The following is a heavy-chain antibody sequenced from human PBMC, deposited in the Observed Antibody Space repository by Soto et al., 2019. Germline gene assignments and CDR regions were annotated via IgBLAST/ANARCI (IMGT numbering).Heavy chain of an antibody. Sequence: PGGTLRLSCAASGFSLNDYGMHWVRQPPGKGLEWVADISYEGRNKYYTDSVRGRFTISRDISKGRLYLQRRSLRPEDTAVYYWATSTRGAYDTPDFWGQGTPVTVPS. J-gene: IGHJ4*02. CDR1: GFSLNDYG. V-gene: IGHV3-30*03. D-gene: IGHD3-22*01. CDR2: ISYEGRNK. CDR3: ATSTRGAYDTPDF.